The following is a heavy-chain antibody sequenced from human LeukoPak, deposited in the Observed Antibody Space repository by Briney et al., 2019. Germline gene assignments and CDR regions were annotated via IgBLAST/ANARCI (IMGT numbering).Heavy chain of an antibody. J-gene: IGHJ6*02. V-gene: IGHV3-23*01. CDR3: AKDRGYCSSPSCPKSLYGMDV. D-gene: IGHD2-2*01. CDR1: GFTFSSYA. Sequence: GGSLRLSCAASGFTFSSYAMSWVRQAPGKGLEWVSAISGSGGSTYYADSVKGRFTISRDNSKNTLYLQMNSLRAEDTAVYYCAKDRGYCSSPSCPKSLYGMDVWGQGTTVTVSS. CDR2: ISGSGGST.